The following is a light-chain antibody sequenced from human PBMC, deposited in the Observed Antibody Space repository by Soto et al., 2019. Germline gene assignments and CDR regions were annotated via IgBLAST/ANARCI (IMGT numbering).Light chain of an antibody. CDR3: QHYDSSPYT. V-gene: IGKV3-20*01. Sequence: EIVLTQSPGTLSLSPGERATLSCRASQSVSSSFLAWYRQKPGQAPRLLIYGASSRATGIPDRFSGSGSGTDFTLTISRLEPEDFAVYYCQHYDSSPYTFGQGTKLEIK. CDR1: QSVSSSF. CDR2: GAS. J-gene: IGKJ2*01.